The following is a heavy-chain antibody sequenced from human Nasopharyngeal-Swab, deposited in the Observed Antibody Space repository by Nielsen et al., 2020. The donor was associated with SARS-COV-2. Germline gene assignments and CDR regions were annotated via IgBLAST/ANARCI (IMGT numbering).Heavy chain of an antibody. CDR3: ARTDDYGDYYWDY. V-gene: IGHV1-69*10. D-gene: IGHD4-17*01. CDR1: GGTFSSYA. CDR2: IIPILGTA. J-gene: IGHJ4*02. Sequence: SVKVSCKASGGTFSSYAISWVRQAPGKGLEWMGGIIPILGTANYAQKFQGRVTITADKSTSTAYMELSSLRSEDTALYYCARTDDYGDYYWDYWGQGTLVTVSS.